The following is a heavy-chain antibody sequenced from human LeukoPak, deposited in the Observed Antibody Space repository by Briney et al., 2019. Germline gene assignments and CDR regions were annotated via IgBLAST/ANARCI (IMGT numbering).Heavy chain of an antibody. D-gene: IGHD3-22*01. CDR2: IYYSGST. CDR3: ASSKYYYDSSGYYPNFDY. CDR1: GGSISSGAYY. J-gene: IGHJ4*02. Sequence: SETLSLTCTVSGGSISSGAYYWSWIRQPPGKGLEWIGYIYYSGSTYYNPSLKSRVTITVDTSKNQFSLKLSSVTAADTAVYYCASSKYYYDSSGYYPNFDYWGQGTLDTVSS. V-gene: IGHV4-30-4*01.